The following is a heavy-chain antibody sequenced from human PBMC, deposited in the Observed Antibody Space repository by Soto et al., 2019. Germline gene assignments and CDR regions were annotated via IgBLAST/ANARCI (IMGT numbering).Heavy chain of an antibody. D-gene: IGHD2-21*01. CDR1: GFTFSSYG. CDR3: ARGPYYYFDY. V-gene: IGHV3-33*01. CDR2: IWYDGSNK. J-gene: IGHJ4*02. Sequence: GGSLRLSCAASGFTFSSYGMHWVRQAPGKGLEWVAVIWYDGSNKYYADYVKGRFTISRDNSKNTLYLQMNSLRAEDTAIYYCARGPYYYFDYWGQGTLVTVSS.